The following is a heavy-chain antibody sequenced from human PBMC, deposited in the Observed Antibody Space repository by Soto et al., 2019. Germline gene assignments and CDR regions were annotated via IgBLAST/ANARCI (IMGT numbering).Heavy chain of an antibody. J-gene: IGHJ4*02. D-gene: IGHD1-26*01. Sequence: QVQLVESGGGVVQPGRSLRLSCAASGFTFSSYGMHWVRQAPGKGLEWVAVISYDGSNKYYADSVKGRFTISSDNSKNTLYLQMTSLRAEDTAVYYCAGIPLWELRGVIDYWGQGTLVTVSS. CDR1: GFTFSSYG. V-gene: IGHV3-30*03. CDR3: AGIPLWELRGVIDY. CDR2: ISYDGSNK.